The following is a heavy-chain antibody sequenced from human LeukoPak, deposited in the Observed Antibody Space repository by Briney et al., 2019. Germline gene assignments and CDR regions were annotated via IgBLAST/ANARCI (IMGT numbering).Heavy chain of an antibody. CDR1: GFTFSSYA. J-gene: IGHJ4*02. CDR3: AITMVRGVGNYY. CDR2: IYSGGST. V-gene: IGHV3-66*01. Sequence: GGSLRLSCAASGFTFSSYAMSWVRQAPGKGLEWVSVIYSGGSTYYADSVKGRFTISRDSSKNTLYLQMNSLRAEDTAVYYCAITMVRGVGNYYWGQGTLVTVSS. D-gene: IGHD3-10*01.